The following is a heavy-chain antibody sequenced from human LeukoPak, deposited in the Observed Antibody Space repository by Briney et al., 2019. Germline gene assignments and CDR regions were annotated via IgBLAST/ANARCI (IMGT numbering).Heavy chain of an antibody. CDR2: IYYSGST. CDR1: GGSISSYY. Sequence: SETLSLTCTVSGGSISSYYCSWIRQPPGKGLEWIGYIYYSGSTNYNPSLKSRVTISVDTSKNQFSLKLSSVTAADTAVYYCARLHESDDAFDIWGQGTMVTVSS. J-gene: IGHJ3*02. CDR3: ARLHESDDAFDI. V-gene: IGHV4-59*08.